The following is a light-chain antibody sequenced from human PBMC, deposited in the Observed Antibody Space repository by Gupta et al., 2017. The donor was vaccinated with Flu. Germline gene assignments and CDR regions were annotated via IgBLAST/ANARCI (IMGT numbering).Light chain of an antibody. CDR1: QSVSSSY. CDR2: GAS. Sequence: TQSPGTLSLSPGERATLSCRDSQSVSSSYLAWDQQKPGQAPRLLIYGASSRATGITDRFSGSGSGTDFTRTSSRLEPEDFEGYDCQQRRTFGQGTKVEIK. V-gene: IGKV3-20*01. J-gene: IGKJ1*01. CDR3: QQRRT.